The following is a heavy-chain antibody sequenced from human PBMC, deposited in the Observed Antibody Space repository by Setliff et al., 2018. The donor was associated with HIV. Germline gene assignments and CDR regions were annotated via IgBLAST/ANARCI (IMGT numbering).Heavy chain of an antibody. CDR1: GYTFTSYA. CDR3: ARVIDYGVLYWSYYMDV. D-gene: IGHD4-17*01. V-gene: IGHV1-3*01. CDR2: INAGNGNT. J-gene: IGHJ6*03. Sequence: ASVKVSCKASGYTFTSYAMHWVRQAPGQRLEWMGWINAGNGNTKYSQKLQGRVTMTTDTSTSTAYMELRSLRSDDTAVYYCARVIDYGVLYWSYYMDVWGKGTTVTVSS.